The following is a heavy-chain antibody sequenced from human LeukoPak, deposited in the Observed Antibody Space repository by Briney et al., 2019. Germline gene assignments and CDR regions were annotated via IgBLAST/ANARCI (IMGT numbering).Heavy chain of an antibody. CDR3: ARARGLYYYDSSGYWY. V-gene: IGHV4-61*02. CDR2: IYTSGST. CDR1: GGSISSGSYY. Sequence: PSQTLSLTCTVSGGSISSGSYYWSWIRQPAGKGLEWIGRIYTSGSTNYNPSLKSRVTISVDTSKNQFSLKLSSVTAADTAVYYCARARGLYYYDSSGYWYWGQGTLVTVSS. J-gene: IGHJ4*02. D-gene: IGHD3-22*01.